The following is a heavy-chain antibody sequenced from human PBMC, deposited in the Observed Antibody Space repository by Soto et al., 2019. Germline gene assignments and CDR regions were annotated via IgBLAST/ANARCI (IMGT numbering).Heavy chain of an antibody. J-gene: IGHJ4*02. Sequence: GEALKISCKGSGYSFTSYWIGWVRQMPGKGLEWMGIIYPGDSDTRYSTSFQGQVTISADKSISTAYLQWSSLKASDTAMYYCARVPPYDSTGYYLDXWGQGTLVTVSX. V-gene: IGHV5-51*01. CDR2: IYPGDSDT. CDR1: GYSFTSYW. D-gene: IGHD3-22*01. CDR3: ARVPPYDSTGYYLDX.